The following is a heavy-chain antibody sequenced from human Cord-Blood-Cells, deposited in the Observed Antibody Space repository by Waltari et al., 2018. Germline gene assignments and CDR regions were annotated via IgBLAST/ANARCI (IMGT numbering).Heavy chain of an antibody. D-gene: IGHD2-2*01. CDR1: GGSISSSSYY. V-gene: IGHV4-39*01. J-gene: IGHJ4*02. CDR2: IYYSGST. CDR3: ARRCSSTSCYFRVDY. Sequence: QLQLQESGPGLVKPSETLSLTCTVSGGSISSSSYYWGWIRQPPGKGLEWIGSIYYSGSTYYNTSLKSRVTISVDTSKNQFSLKLSSVTAADTAVYYCARRCSSTSCYFRVDYWGQGTLVTVSS.